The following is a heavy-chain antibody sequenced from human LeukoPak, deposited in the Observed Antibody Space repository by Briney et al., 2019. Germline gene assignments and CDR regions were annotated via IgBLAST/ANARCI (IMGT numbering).Heavy chain of an antibody. CDR3: AASLPNIVVVPAAKGPFGS. V-gene: IGHV3-23*01. J-gene: IGHJ5*02. D-gene: IGHD2-2*01. CDR2: ITGLGGGT. Sequence: GGSLRLSCAASEFVFTDYAMNWVRQAPGKGLEWVSGITGLGGGTYYADSVKGRFTISRDNSKNTLYLQMSSLRAEDTAVYYCAASLPNIVVVPAAKGPFGSWGQGTLVTVSS. CDR1: EFVFTDYA.